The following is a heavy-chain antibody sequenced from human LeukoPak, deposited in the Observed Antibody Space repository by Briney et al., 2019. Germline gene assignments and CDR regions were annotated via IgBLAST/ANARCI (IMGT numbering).Heavy chain of an antibody. Sequence: GGSLRLSCAASGFTFSSYAMSWVRQAPGKGLEWVSAISGSGGSTYYADSVKGRLTISRDNSKNTLYLQMNSLRAEDTAVYYCAKLDVGSTTVGDYWGQGTLVTVSS. CDR1: GFTFSSYA. CDR2: ISGSGGST. V-gene: IGHV3-23*01. J-gene: IGHJ4*02. CDR3: AKLDVGSTTVGDY. D-gene: IGHD4-23*01.